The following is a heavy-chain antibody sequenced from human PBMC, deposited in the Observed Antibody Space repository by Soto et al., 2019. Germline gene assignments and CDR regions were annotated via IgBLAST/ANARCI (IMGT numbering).Heavy chain of an antibody. CDR3: ATRDSSRFY. J-gene: IGHJ4*02. D-gene: IGHD6-13*01. Sequence: QVQLQVSGPGLVKPSGTLSLTCAVSGVSISSHDWWTWVRQPPGKGLEWIGESHQSGNTNYNSSLESRVTISVDKSKNQFSLQLTSVTVADTAVYYCATRDSSRFYWGQGTLVTVSS. CDR1: GVSISSHDW. V-gene: IGHV4-4*02. CDR2: SHQSGNT.